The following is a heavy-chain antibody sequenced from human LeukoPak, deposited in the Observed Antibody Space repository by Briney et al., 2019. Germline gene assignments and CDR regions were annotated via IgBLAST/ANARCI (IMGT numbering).Heavy chain of an antibody. J-gene: IGHJ4*02. Sequence: GGSLRLSCAASRFTFSSYEMNWVRQAPGKGLEWVSYISGSGTTIYYADSVRGRFTISRDNAKNSLYLQMNSLRAEDTAVYYCARWSGIAAATFDYWGQGTLVTVSS. CDR3: ARWSGIAAATFDY. CDR2: ISGSGTTI. CDR1: RFTFSSYE. V-gene: IGHV3-48*03. D-gene: IGHD6-13*01.